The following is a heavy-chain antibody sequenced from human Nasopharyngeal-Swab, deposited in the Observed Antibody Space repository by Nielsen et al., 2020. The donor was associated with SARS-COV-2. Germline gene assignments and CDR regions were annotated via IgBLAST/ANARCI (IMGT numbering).Heavy chain of an antibody. V-gene: IGHV3-21*04. CDR2: ISSSSSYI. J-gene: IGHJ3*02. Sequence: GGSLRLSCAASGFTFSSYSMNWVRQAPGKGLEWVSSISSSSSYIYYADSVKGRFTISRDNAKNSLYLQMNSLRAEDTALYHCAKDIVRGVMDAFDIWGQGTMVTVSS. CDR3: AKDIVRGVMDAFDI. D-gene: IGHD3-10*01. CDR1: GFTFSSYS.